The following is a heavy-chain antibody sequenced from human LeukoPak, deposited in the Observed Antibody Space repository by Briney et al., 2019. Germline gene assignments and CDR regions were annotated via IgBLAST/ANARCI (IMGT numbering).Heavy chain of an antibody. V-gene: IGHV3-23*01. CDR2: ISNSGGST. CDR3: AKDLDPVIRYFDY. J-gene: IGHJ4*02. D-gene: IGHD3-22*01. CDR1: GFTFTSYT. Sequence: PGGSLRLSCAASGFTFTSYTMSWVRQAPGKGLEWVSAISNSGGSTYYADSVKGRFTTSRDNSKNTLYLQMNSLRAEDTAVYYCAKDLDPVIRYFDYWGQGTLVTVSS.